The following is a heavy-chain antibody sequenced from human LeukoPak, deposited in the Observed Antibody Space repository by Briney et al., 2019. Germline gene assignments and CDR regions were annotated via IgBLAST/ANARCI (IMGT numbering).Heavy chain of an antibody. D-gene: IGHD6-13*01. V-gene: IGHV1-8*01. CDR2: MNPDSGNT. CDR1: GHTFTSYD. J-gene: IGHJ4*02. CDR3: ARRIAAAGVGIVY. Sequence: ASVKVSCKASGHTFTSYDFNWVRQATGQGLEWMGWMNPDSGNTGYAQKFQGRVTMTRNPSISTAYMELSSLTSEDTAVYYCARRIAAAGVGIVYWGQGTLVTVSS.